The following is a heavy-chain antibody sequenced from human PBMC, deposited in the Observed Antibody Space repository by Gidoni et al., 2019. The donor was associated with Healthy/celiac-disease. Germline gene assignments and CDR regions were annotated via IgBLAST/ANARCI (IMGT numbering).Heavy chain of an antibody. CDR1: GFTFSSYS. J-gene: IGHJ4*02. D-gene: IGHD5-18*01. CDR3: ARPEDTAMVVDY. V-gene: IGHV3-21*01. CDR2: ISSSSSYI. Sequence: EVQLVESGGGLVKPGGFLRLSCAASGFTFSSYSMNWVRQAPGKGLEWVSSISSSSSYIYYADSVKGRFTISRDNAKNSLYLQMNSLRAEDTAVYYCARPEDTAMVVDYWGQGTLVTVSS.